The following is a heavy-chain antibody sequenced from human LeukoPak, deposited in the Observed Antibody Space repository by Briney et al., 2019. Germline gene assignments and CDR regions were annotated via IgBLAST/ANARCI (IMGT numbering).Heavy chain of an antibody. D-gene: IGHD2-21*02. Sequence: SETLSFTGTDSAGSSTGTTHDGGWFRHPPVQILEWIGSRYPSGSTYYSPSLKSRVCIFVDTSKSEVSLSVRSVTAADTAVYSRPRRAGDWAVNWIDPWGQGTLVTVSS. CDR1: AGSSTGTTHD. V-gene: IGHV4-39*01. CDR3: PRRAGDWAVNWIDP. CDR2: RYPSGST. J-gene: IGHJ5*02.